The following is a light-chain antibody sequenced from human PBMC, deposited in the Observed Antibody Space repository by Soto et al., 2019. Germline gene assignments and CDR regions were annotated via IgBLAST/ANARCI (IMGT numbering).Light chain of an antibody. CDR2: GAS. CDR3: QQYNNWPPWT. J-gene: IGKJ1*01. V-gene: IGKV3-15*01. CDR1: QSVSSN. Sequence: EIVMTQSPPTLSVSRVERATRFCCASQSVSSNLAWYQQKPGQAPRLLIYGASTRATGIPARFSGSGSGTEFTLTISSLQSEDFAVYYCQQYNNWPPWTFGQGTKV.